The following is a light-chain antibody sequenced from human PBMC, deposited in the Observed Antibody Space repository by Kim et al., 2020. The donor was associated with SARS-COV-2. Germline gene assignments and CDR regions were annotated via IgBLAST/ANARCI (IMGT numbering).Light chain of an antibody. CDR1: SSDVGGYHY. J-gene: IGLJ2*01. V-gene: IGLV2-14*03. CDR2: DVS. Sequence: QAITISCTATSSDVGGYHYVSWYQQHTGKAPKLMSYDVSNRPSGVSNRFSGLKSGNTASLTISGLQAEDEDDYYCSSYTSSAVVFGGGTKLTVL. CDR3: SSYTSSAVV.